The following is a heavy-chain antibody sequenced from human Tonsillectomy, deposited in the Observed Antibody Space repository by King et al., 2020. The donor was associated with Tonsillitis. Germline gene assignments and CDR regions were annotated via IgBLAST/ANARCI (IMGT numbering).Heavy chain of an antibody. CDR3: ARGLWFGENYYYYGMDV. CDR2: INHSGST. Sequence: VQLQQWGAGLLKPSETLSLTCAVYGGSFSGYYWSGIRQPPGKGLELIWEINHSGSTNYNPTPKSAVTISVDTSKNQFSLKLSSVTAADTAVYYCARGLWFGENYYYYGMDVWGQGATVTVSS. J-gene: IGHJ6*02. D-gene: IGHD3-10*01. V-gene: IGHV4-34*01. CDR1: GGSFSGYY.